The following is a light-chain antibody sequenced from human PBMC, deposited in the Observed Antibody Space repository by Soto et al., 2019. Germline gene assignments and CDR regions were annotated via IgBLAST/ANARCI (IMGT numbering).Light chain of an antibody. Sequence: EIVRTQSPSTLSVSPGERSTLSCMASQSVGSDLAWYQQKPGQAPGLVIYDIFTRATGIPARFSGSGSGTDFTLTISSLEPEDFAVYYCQQRSNWPWTFGQGTKVDIK. CDR1: QSVGSD. V-gene: IGKV3-11*01. CDR2: DIF. CDR3: QQRSNWPWT. J-gene: IGKJ1*01.